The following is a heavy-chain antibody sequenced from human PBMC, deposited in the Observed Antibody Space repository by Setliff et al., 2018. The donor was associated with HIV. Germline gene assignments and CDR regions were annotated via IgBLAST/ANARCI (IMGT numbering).Heavy chain of an antibody. CDR3: AKGSLPSGYSYGFFDY. D-gene: IGHD5-18*01. CDR2: IRDSGVST. J-gene: IGHJ4*02. V-gene: IGHV3-23*01. Sequence: GGSLRLSCAASGFTFNNYAMSWVRQAPGLELEWVSGIRDSGVSTDYADSVKGRFTISRDNSKNTLYLQMNSLRAEDTAVYYCAKGSLPSGYSYGFFDYWGQGTLVTVSS. CDR1: GFTFNNYA.